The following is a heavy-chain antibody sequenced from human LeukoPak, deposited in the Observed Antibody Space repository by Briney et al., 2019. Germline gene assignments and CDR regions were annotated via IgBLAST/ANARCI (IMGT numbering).Heavy chain of an antibody. V-gene: IGHV4-31*03. CDR2: IYYSGST. CDR3: ARSGSGWYLDY. CDR1: GGSISSGGYY. D-gene: IGHD6-19*01. J-gene: IGHJ4*02. Sequence: SETLSLTCTVSGGSISSGGYYWSWIRQHPGKGLEWIAYIYYSGSTYYNPSLKSRVTISVDTSKNQFSLKLSSVTAADTAVYYCARSGSGWYLDYWGQGTLVTVSS.